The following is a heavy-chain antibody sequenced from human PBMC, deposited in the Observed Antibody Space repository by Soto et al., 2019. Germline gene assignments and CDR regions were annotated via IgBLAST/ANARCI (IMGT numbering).Heavy chain of an antibody. CDR1: GGTFSSYA. Sequence: QVQLVQSGAEVKKPGSSVKVSCQASGGTFSSYAISWVRQAPGQGLEWMGGIITIFGTANYAQKFQGRVTITADESTSTAYMELRSLRSEDTAVYYCARGPRGSYRYWYFDLWGRGTLVTVSS. D-gene: IGHD1-26*01. V-gene: IGHV1-69*01. CDR3: ARGPRGSYRYWYFDL. J-gene: IGHJ2*01. CDR2: IITIFGTA.